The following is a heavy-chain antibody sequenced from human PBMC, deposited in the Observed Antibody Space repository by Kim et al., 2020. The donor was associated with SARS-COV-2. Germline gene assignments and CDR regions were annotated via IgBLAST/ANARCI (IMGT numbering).Heavy chain of an antibody. CDR1: GDSISRSSNY. V-gene: IGHV4-39*01. CDR3: ARLVSENSAVEY. J-gene: IGHJ4*02. CDR2: INYSGNT. Sequence: SETRSLTCTVSGDSISRSSNYWGWIRQPPGKGLEWIGSINYSGNTYYNPSLKSRVTISVDTSKNQFSLKMRSVTAADTAVYYCARLVSENSAVEYWGQGTLVTVSS.